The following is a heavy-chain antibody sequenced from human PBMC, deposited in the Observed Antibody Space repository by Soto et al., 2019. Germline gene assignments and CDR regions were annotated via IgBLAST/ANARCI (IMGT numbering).Heavy chain of an antibody. V-gene: IGHV3-11*06. CDR1: GFTFSDYY. CDR2: ISSSSSYT. D-gene: IGHD1-26*01. Sequence: GGSLRLSCAASGFTFSDYYMSWIRQAPGKGLEWVSYISSSSSYTNYADSVKGRFTISRDNAKNSLYLQMNSLRAEDTAVYYCARDGTIVGASDAFDIWGQGTMVTVSS. J-gene: IGHJ3*02. CDR3: ARDGTIVGASDAFDI.